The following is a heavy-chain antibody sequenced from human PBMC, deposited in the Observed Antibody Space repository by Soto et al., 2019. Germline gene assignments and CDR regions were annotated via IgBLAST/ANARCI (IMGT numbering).Heavy chain of an antibody. CDR2: IHYGGNT. CDR1: GGSITSGGYF. CDR3: APYCSASSCSDDYYGMDI. J-gene: IGHJ6*02. Sequence: QVQLQESGPGLVKPSQTLSLTCTVSGGSITSGGYFWTWIRQSPGKGLEWIGYIHYGGNTYYNPSLKSRVIITIDTSKNHFFLNLNSVTAADTAVYYCAPYCSASSCSDDYYGMDIWGQGTTVTVS. D-gene: IGHD2-2*01. V-gene: IGHV4-31*03.